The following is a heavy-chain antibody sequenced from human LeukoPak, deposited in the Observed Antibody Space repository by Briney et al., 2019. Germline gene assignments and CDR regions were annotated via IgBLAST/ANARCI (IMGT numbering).Heavy chain of an antibody. J-gene: IGHJ6*02. CDR3: ARTRGYVWGSYRYYGMDV. Sequence: PGGSLRLSCAASGFTFSSYAMHWVRQAPGKGLEWVAVISYDGSNKYYADSVKGRFTISRDNSKNTLYLQMNSLRAEDTAVYYCARTRGYVWGSYRYYGMDVWGQGTTVTVSS. D-gene: IGHD3-16*02. V-gene: IGHV3-30-3*01. CDR1: GFTFSSYA. CDR2: ISYDGSNK.